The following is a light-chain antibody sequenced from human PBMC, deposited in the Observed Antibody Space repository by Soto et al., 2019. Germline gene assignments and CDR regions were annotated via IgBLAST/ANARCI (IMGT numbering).Light chain of an antibody. J-gene: IGKJ3*01. Sequence: DIVMTQSPDSLAVSLGERATINCKSSQSVLYSSNNKNYLAWYQQKPGQPPKLLIYWASTRESVVPDRFSGSGSGTDFTLTITSLQAEDVAVFYCPKYYSTLRITFGPGTKVDIK. V-gene: IGKV4-1*01. CDR3: PKYYSTLRIT. CDR1: QSVLYSSNNKNY. CDR2: WAS.